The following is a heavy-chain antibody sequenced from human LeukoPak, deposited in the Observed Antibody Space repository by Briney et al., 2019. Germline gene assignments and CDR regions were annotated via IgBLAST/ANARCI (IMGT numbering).Heavy chain of an antibody. CDR3: TRATAGFDY. V-gene: IGHV3-30*04. J-gene: IGHJ4*02. CDR2: ISSDGSNK. Sequence: GGSLRDACAASGFTFSSYDMQTVRQAPGKGLARVAVISSDGSNKYYADSVKGRFTISRDHSKNSLFLQMNSLTAEDTAVYYCTRATAGFDYWGQGTLVTVSS. CDR1: GFTFSSYD. D-gene: IGHD6-25*01.